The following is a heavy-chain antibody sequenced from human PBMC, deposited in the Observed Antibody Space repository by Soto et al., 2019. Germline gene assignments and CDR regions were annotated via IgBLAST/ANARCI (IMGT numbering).Heavy chain of an antibody. CDR3: ATSPYYYGSGSYLPFDY. V-gene: IGHV1-69*05. D-gene: IGHD3-10*01. J-gene: IGHJ4*02. CDR1: GGTFSSYA. Sequence: QVQLVQSGAEVKKPGSSVKVSCKASGGTFSSYAISWVRQAPGQGLEWMGGIIPIFGTANYAQKFQGRVTITPDESTSTAYMELSSLRSEDTAVYYCATSPYYYGSGSYLPFDYWGQGTLVTVSS. CDR2: IIPIFGTA.